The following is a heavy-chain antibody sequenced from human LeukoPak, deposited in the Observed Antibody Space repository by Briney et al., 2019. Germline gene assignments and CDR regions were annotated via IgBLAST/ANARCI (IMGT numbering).Heavy chain of an antibody. CDR1: GGSFSGYY. J-gene: IGHJ4*02. D-gene: IGHD5-12*01. CDR2: INHSGST. V-gene: IGHV4-34*01. Sequence: SETLSLTCAVYGGSFSGYYWSWIRQPPGKGLEWIGEINHSGSTNYNPSLKSRVTISVDTSKNQFSLKLSSVIAADTAVYYCARVRGYEFDYWGQGTLVTVSS. CDR3: ARVRGYEFDY.